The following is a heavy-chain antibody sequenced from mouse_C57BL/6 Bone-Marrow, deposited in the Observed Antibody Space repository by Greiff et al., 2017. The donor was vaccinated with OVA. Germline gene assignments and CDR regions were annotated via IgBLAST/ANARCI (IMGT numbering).Heavy chain of an antibody. Sequence: QVQLQQSGAELARPGASVKLSCKASGYTFTSYGISWVKQRTGQGIEWIGEIYPRSGNTYYNEKFKGKATLTADKSSSTAYMELRSLTSENSAVYFCARSGHFYAMDYWGQGTSVTVSS. J-gene: IGHJ4*01. CDR1: GYTFTSYG. V-gene: IGHV1-81*01. CDR3: ARSGHFYAMDY. CDR2: IYPRSGNT.